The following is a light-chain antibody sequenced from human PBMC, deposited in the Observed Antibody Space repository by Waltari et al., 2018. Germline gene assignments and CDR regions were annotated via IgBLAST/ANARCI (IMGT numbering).Light chain of an antibody. CDR3: QQYNNWPPMYT. J-gene: IGKJ2*01. CDR2: GTS. Sequence: EIVMTQSPATLSVSPGERATLSCRASQSVSSNLAWYQQKRGKDPRLLSYGTSNRATGSPARFSGSGDGTEFTLTISRLQSEDFAVYYCQQYNNWPPMYTFGQGTKLEIK. V-gene: IGKV3-15*01. CDR1: QSVSSN.